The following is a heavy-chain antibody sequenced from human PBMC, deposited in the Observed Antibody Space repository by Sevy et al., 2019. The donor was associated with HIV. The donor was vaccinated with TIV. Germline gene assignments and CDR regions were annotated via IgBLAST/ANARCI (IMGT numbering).Heavy chain of an antibody. D-gene: IGHD3-10*01. CDR3: VKEGRDDFNPYLDF. V-gene: IGHV3-23*01. J-gene: IGHJ4*02. Sequence: GGSLRLSCAGSGFTFGGYMMNWVRQAPGRGLEWVARVSRNGGTPEYGDSAKGRFTISRDNSKNTLYLQLKELRAEDTALYYCVKEGRDDFNPYLDFWGQGILVTVSS. CDR2: VSRNGGTP. CDR1: GFTFGGYM.